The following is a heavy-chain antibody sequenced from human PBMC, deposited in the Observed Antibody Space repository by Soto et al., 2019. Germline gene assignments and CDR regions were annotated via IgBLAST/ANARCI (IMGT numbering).Heavy chain of an antibody. V-gene: IGHV1-69*01. J-gene: IGHJ5*02. CDR3: ARGVVVVAASQLGWFDP. D-gene: IGHD2-15*01. CDR2: ITPMFGTT. CDR1: GGTFSSYA. Sequence: QVQLVQSGAEVKKPGSSVKVSCKASGGTFSSYAISWVRQAPGQGLEWMGGITPMFGTTKYAQKFQGRLTITADESMSTAYMELSSLRSGDTAVYYCARGVVVVAASQLGWFDPWGQGTLVTVSS.